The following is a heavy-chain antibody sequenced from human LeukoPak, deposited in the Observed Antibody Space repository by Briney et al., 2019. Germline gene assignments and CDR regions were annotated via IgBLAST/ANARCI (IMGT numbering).Heavy chain of an antibody. Sequence: RASVTVSCTASGYTFTSYAMNWVRQAPGQGLEWMGWINTNTGNPTYAQGFTGRFVFSLDTSVSTAYLQISSLKAEDTAVYYCARGSDILTGYYSYYYYYMDVWGKGTTVTVSS. J-gene: IGHJ6*03. CDR3: ARGSDILTGYYSYYYYYMDV. D-gene: IGHD3-9*01. CDR2: INTNTGNP. CDR1: GYTFTSYA. V-gene: IGHV7-4-1*02.